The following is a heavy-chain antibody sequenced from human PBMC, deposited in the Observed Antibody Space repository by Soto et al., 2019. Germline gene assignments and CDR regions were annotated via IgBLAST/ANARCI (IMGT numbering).Heavy chain of an antibody. CDR3: ARGLRSVLDY. CDR2: ISNDENIK. CDR1: GFTFSNFG. Sequence: HPGGSLRLSCVASGFTFSNFGMHWVRQAPGKGLEWVAVISNDENIKQYADSVRGRFAISRDNSKNTLYLQMTSLRAEDTAIYHCARGLRSVLDYWGQGTLVTVSS. J-gene: IGHJ4*02. V-gene: IGHV3-33*01. D-gene: IGHD6-6*01.